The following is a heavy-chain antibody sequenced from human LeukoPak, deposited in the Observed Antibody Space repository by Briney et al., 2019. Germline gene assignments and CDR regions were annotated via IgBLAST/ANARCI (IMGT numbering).Heavy chain of an antibody. CDR1: GYTFTSYG. Sequence: ASVQVSCKASGYTFTSYGISWVRQAPGQGLEWMGWISAYNGNTNYAQKLQGRVTMTTDTSTSTAYMELRSLRSDDTAAYYCARDRSSPRGSWFDPWGQGTLVTVSS. D-gene: IGHD3-16*01. J-gene: IGHJ5*02. CDR2: ISAYNGNT. CDR3: ARDRSSPRGSWFDP. V-gene: IGHV1-18*01.